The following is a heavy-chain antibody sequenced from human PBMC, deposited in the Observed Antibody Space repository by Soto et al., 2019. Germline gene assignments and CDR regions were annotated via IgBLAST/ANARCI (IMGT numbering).Heavy chain of an antibody. Sequence: PGGSLRLSCAASGFTVSSNYMSRVRQAPGKGLEWVSVIYSGGSTYYADSVKGRFTISRDNSKNTLYLQMNSLRAEDTAVYYCARLYSSSWFDYWGQGTLVTVSS. CDR1: GFTVSSNY. J-gene: IGHJ4*02. D-gene: IGHD6-13*01. V-gene: IGHV3-53*01. CDR2: IYSGGST. CDR3: ARLYSSSWFDY.